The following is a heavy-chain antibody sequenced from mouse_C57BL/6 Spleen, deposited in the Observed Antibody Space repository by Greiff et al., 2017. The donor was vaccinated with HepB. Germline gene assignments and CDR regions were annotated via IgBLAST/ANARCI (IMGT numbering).Heavy chain of an antibody. J-gene: IGHJ4*01. Sequence: QVQLQQSGPELVKPGASVKISCKASGYAFSSSWMNWVKQRPGKGLEWIGRIYPGDGDTNYNGKFKGKATLTADKSASTAYMQLSSLTSEDSAVYFCANGSNAMDYWGQGTSVTVSS. CDR2: IYPGDGDT. CDR1: GYAFSSSW. CDR3: ANGSNAMDY. D-gene: IGHD1-1*01. V-gene: IGHV1-82*01.